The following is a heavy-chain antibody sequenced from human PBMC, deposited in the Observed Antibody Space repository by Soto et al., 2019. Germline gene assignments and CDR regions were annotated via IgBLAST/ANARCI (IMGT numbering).Heavy chain of an antibody. CDR1: GFSFRNYA. Sequence: GGSLRLSXAASGFSFRNYAMSWVRQAPGKGLEWISTLTGSSSNIYYADSVKGRFAISRDNSRNTLYLQMNSLTAEDTAVHYCANGRATYGLLTHDYWGQGTLVTVSS. J-gene: IGHJ4*02. CDR3: ANGRATYGLLTHDY. CDR2: LTGSSSNI. D-gene: IGHD3-10*01. V-gene: IGHV3-23*01.